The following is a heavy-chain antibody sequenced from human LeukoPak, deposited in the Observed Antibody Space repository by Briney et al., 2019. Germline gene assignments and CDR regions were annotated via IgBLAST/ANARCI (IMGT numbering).Heavy chain of an antibody. CDR3: ARRSHSTIQYQDAFDI. J-gene: IGHJ3*02. CDR1: GFTVSNNY. D-gene: IGHD2-2*01. Sequence: GGSLRLSCAASGFTVSNNYMSWVRHAPGKGLEWVSLIYSGGNTYYADSVKGRFTISRDNSKNTLYLQTNSLRAEDTAVYYCARRSHSTIQYQDAFDIWGQGTMVTVSS. V-gene: IGHV3-53*01. CDR2: IYSGGNT.